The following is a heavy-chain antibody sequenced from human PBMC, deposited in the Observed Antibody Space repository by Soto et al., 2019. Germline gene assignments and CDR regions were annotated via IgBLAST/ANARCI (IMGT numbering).Heavy chain of an antibody. D-gene: IGHD3-3*01. V-gene: IGHV3-30*18. CDR1: GFTFSRYG. CDR2: ISKDGSNE. CDR3: AKAGGIRFLPLDP. J-gene: IGHJ5*02. Sequence: GGSLRLSCAASGFTFSRYGMHWVRQAPGKGLEWVALISKDGSNEYYTDSVKGRFTISRDNSKNTLYLQLNSLTAEDTAFYFCAKAGGIRFLPLDPWGQGTLVTVSS.